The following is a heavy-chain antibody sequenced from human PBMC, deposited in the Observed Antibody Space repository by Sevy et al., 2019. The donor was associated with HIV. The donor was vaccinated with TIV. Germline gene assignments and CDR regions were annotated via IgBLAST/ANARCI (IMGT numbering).Heavy chain of an antibody. CDR1: GFTFSRHA. J-gene: IGHJ4*02. D-gene: IGHD3-9*01. CDR3: AKDAHYDILTGYYVFDY. V-gene: IGHV3-23*01. CDR2: ISGSGGST. Sequence: GSLRPSCAASGFTFSRHALSWVRQAPGKGLEWVSAISGSGGSTYYADSVKGRFTISRDNSKNTLYLQMNSLRAEDTAVYYCAKDAHYDILTGYYVFDYWGQGTLVTVSS.